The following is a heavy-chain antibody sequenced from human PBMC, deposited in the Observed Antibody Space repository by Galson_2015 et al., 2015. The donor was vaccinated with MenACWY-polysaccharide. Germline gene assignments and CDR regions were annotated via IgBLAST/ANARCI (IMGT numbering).Heavy chain of an antibody. J-gene: IGHJ4*02. V-gene: IGHV4-31*03. Sequence: TLSLTCNVSGDSTRSGGYYWSWIRQHPGKGLEWMGYIHYRGSTSYNPSLKGRLLISGDASNGQFSLKLSSVTAADTAVYYCARYNIAAGDFDYWGQGALVTVSS. CDR2: IHYRGST. CDR1: GDSTRSGGYY. D-gene: IGHD6-25*01. CDR3: ARYNIAAGDFDY.